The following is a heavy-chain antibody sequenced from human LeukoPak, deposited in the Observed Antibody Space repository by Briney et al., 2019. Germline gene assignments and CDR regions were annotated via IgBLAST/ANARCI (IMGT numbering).Heavy chain of an antibody. CDR2: INAGNGNT. J-gene: IGHJ5*02. V-gene: IGHV1-3*01. Sequence: GASVKVSCKVSGYTFTSYAMHWVRQAPGQRLEWMGWINAGNGNTKYSQKFQGRVTITRDTSASTAYMELSSLRSEDTAVYYCARAESGWPRLYWFDPWGQGTLVTVSS. CDR1: GYTFTSYA. CDR3: ARAESGWPRLYWFDP. D-gene: IGHD6-19*01.